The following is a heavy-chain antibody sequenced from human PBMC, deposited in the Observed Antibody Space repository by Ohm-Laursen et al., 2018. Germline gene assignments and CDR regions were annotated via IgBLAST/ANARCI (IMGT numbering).Heavy chain of an antibody. CDR2: ISSSSSYI. CDR3: ARVAVTASREYDY. Sequence: SLRLSCAASGFTFSSYSMNWVRQAPGKGLEWVSSISSSSSYIYYADSVKGRFTISRDNAKNSLYLQMNSLRAEDTAVYYCARVAVTASREYDYWGQGTLVTVSS. CDR1: GFTFSSYS. D-gene: IGHD2-21*02. V-gene: IGHV3-21*04. J-gene: IGHJ4*02.